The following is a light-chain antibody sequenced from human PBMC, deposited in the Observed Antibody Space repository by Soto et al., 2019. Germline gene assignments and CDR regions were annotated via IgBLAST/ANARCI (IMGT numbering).Light chain of an antibody. J-gene: IGKJ4*01. CDR3: QHYGYSPA. V-gene: IGKV3-20*01. Sequence: EIVLTQSPGTLSLSPGERATLSCRASQSVSSSYLAWYQQKPGQAPRLLIYDASSRATGIPDRFSGSGSGAHFTLTISRIEPGDFAVYYCQHYGYSPAFGGGTKVEIK. CDR1: QSVSSSY. CDR2: DAS.